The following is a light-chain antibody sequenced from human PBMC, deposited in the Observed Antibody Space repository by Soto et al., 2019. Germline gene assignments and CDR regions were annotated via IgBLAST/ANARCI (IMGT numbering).Light chain of an antibody. V-gene: IGLV2-14*01. J-gene: IGLJ1*01. CDR3: SSYTSSDTYV. CDR2: DVS. CDR1: SSDVGVYNY. Sequence: QSVLTQPASVSGSPGQSITISCTGTSSDVGVYNYVSWYQQHPGKAPKLMIIDVSNRPSGVSNRFSGSKSGNTASLTISGLQAEDEADYYCSSYTSSDTYVFGTGTRSPS.